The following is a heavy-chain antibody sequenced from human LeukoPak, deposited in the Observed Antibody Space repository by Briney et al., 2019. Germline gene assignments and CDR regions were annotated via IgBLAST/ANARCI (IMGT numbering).Heavy chain of an antibody. CDR3: ARADITIFGVALDY. J-gene: IGHJ4*02. V-gene: IGHV4-61*02. CDR2: IYTSGST. Sequence: SETLSLTCTVSGGSISSGSYYWSWIRQPAGKGLEWIGRIYTSGSTNYNPSLKSRVTISVDTSKNQFSLKLSSVTAADTAVYYCARADITIFGVALDYWGQGTLVTVSS. D-gene: IGHD3-3*01. CDR1: GGSISSGSYY.